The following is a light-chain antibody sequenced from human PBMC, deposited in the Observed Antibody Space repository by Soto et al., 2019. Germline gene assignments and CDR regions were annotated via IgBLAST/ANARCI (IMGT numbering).Light chain of an antibody. Sequence: IHMTHAPTSLSASLGDMVTITFRASQDINSYLNWYQHKPGKSPKLLIYAASSLQSGVPSRFSGSESGTDFTLTINSLQPDDSAIYFCQQTYTTRGLTFGGGTKVDIK. J-gene: IGKJ4*01. CDR3: QQTYTTRGLT. CDR1: QDINSY. V-gene: IGKV1-39*01. CDR2: AAS.